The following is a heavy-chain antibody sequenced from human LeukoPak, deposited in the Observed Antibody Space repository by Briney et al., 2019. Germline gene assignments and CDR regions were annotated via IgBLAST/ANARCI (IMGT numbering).Heavy chain of an antibody. J-gene: IGHJ4*02. CDR1: GYSISSGYY. V-gene: IGHV4-38-2*01. D-gene: IGHD5-12*01. CDR3: ASNLVATIGGGFDY. Sequence: PSETLSLTCAVSGYSISSGYYWGWIRQPPGKGLEWIGSIYHSGSTYYNPSLKSRVTISVDTSKNQFSLKLSSVTAADTAVYYCASNLVATIGGGFDYWGQGTLVTVSS. CDR2: IYHSGST.